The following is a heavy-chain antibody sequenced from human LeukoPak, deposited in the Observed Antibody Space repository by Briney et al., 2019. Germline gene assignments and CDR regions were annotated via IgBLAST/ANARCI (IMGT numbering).Heavy chain of an antibody. CDR3: ARMGGYSGYATH. CDR2: IYSSGSA. V-gene: IGHV4-59*08. D-gene: IGHD5-12*01. Sequence: SETLSLTCIVSGGSISSYYWSWIRQPAGKGLEWIGYIYSSGSANYNPSLKSRVTISVDTSKNQFSLKLSSVTAADTAVYYCARMGGYSGYATHWGQGTLVTVSS. J-gene: IGHJ4*02. CDR1: GGSISSYY.